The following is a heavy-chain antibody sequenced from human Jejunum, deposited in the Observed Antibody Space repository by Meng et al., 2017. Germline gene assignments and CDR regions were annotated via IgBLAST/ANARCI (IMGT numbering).Heavy chain of an antibody. J-gene: IGHJ5*01. Sequence: GESLKISCAASGFSFSTYAMSWIRQAPGKGLEWVSVISDSGGRIYYADSVRGRFTISRDNSKSTVYLQMDSLRAEDTAVYYCAKGGYSLGYNDFWGHGTLVTVSS. D-gene: IGHD5-18*01. CDR1: GFSFSTYA. V-gene: IGHV3-23*01. CDR2: ISDSGGRI. CDR3: AKGGYSLGYNDF.